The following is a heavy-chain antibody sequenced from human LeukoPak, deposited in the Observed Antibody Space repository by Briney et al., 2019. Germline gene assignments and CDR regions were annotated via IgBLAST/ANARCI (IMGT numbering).Heavy chain of an antibody. J-gene: IGHJ4*02. CDR1: GYTLTELS. D-gene: IGHD3-10*01. V-gene: IGHV1-24*01. CDR2: FDPEDGET. CDR3: ATATLINYYGSGSYSY. Sequence: GASVKVSCKVPGYTLTELSMHWVRQAPGKGLEWMGGFDPEDGETIYAQKFQGRVTMTEDTSTGTAYMELSSLRSEDTAVYYCATATLINYYGSGSYSYWGQGTLVTVSS.